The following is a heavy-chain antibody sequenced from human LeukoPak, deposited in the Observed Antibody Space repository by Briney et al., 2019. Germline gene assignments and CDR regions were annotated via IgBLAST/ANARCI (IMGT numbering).Heavy chain of an antibody. CDR1: GYTLTELS. D-gene: IGHD4-17*01. J-gene: IGHJ4*02. CDR2: FDPEDGET. V-gene: IGHV1-24*01. Sequence: ASVKVSCKVSGYTLTELSMHWVRQAPGKGLEWMGGFDPEDGETIYAQKFQGRVTMTTDTSTSTAYMELRSLRSDDTAVYYCAREAPYGDYGVPNDYWGQGTLVTVSS. CDR3: AREAPYGDYGVPNDY.